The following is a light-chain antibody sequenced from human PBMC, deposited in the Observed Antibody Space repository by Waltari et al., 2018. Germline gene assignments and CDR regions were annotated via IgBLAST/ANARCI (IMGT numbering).Light chain of an antibody. V-gene: IGLV3-1*01. CDR1: KLGDKY. CDR2: QES. Sequence: SYELTQPPSVSVSPGQTASITCSGDKLGDKYACWYQQKPGQSPVLVIYQESKRPSGIPGRFSGSNSGNTATLTVSGTQAMDEADYYCQAWDSSPYVVFGGGTKLTVL. J-gene: IGLJ2*01. CDR3: QAWDSSPYVV.